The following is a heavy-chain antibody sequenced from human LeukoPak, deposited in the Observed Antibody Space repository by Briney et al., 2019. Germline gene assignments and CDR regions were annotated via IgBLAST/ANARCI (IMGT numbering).Heavy chain of an antibody. Sequence: PGGSLRLSCAASGFTFSSYGMHWVRQAPGKGLEWVAVISYDGSNKYYADSVKGRFTISRDNSKNTLYLQMNSLRAEDTAVYYCAKSDHPSEALDYWGQGTLVTVSS. J-gene: IGHJ4*02. V-gene: IGHV3-30*18. CDR2: ISYDGSNK. CDR3: AKSDHPSEALDY. CDR1: GFTFSSYG.